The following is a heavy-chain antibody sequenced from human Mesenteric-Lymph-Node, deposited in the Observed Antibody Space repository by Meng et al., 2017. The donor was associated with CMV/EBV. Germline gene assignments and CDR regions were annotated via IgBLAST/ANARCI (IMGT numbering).Heavy chain of an antibody. J-gene: IGHJ6*02. CDR1: GDSITNYY. V-gene: IGHV4-59*01. D-gene: IGHD1-14*01. CDR2: IYYTGST. Sequence: SETLSLTCTVSGDSITNYYWSWIRQTPAKGLEWIAFIYYTGSTNYNPSLKSRVTISVDTYKNQFSLNLSSVTAADTAVYYCARHNSHYYYYGMDVWGQGTTVTVSS. CDR3: ARHNSHYYYYGMDV.